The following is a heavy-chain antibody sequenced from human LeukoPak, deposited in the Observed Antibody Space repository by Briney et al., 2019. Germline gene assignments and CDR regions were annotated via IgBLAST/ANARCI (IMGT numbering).Heavy chain of an antibody. CDR2: ISSSSSYI. V-gene: IGHV3-21*01. Sequence: PGGSLRLSCAASGFTFSSYSMNWVRQAPGKGLEWVSSISSSSSYIYYADSVKGRFTISRDNAKNSLYLQMNSLRAEDTAVYYCARDGESSSWLTNWGQGTLVTVSS. D-gene: IGHD6-13*01. CDR1: GFTFSSYS. J-gene: IGHJ4*02. CDR3: ARDGESSSWLTN.